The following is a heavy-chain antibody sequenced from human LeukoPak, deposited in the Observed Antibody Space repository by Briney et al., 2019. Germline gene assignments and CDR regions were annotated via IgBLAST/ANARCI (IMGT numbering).Heavy chain of an antibody. D-gene: IGHD3-22*01. CDR3: ARRKNYDSSGYYGY. V-gene: IGHV4-34*01. CDR2: INHSGST. Sequence: PETLSLTCAVYGGSFSGYYWSWIRQPPGKGLEWIGEINHSGSTNYNPSLKSRVTISVDTSKNQFSLKLSSVTAADTAVYYCARRKNYDSSGYYGYWGQGTLVTVSS. J-gene: IGHJ4*02. CDR1: GGSFSGYY.